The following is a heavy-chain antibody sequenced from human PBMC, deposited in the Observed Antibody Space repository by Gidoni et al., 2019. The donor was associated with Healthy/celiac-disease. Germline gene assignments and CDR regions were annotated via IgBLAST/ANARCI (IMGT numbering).Heavy chain of an antibody. J-gene: IGHJ4*02. D-gene: IGHD3-9*01. V-gene: IGHV4-39*01. Sequence: QLQLQESGPGLVKPSETLSLTCTVSGGSISSSSYYWGWIRQPPGKGLEWIGSIYYSGSTYYNPSLKSRVTISVDTSKNQFSLKLSSVTAADTAVYYCARLPGALRYFDWLSTDFDYWGQGTLVTVSS. CDR2: IYYSGST. CDR3: ARLPGALRYFDWLSTDFDY. CDR1: GGSISSSSYY.